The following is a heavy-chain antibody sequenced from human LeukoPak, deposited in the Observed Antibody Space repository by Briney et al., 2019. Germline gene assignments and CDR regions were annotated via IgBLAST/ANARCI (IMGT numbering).Heavy chain of an antibody. CDR1: GFXFSSYA. Sequence: GGSLRLSCLASGFXFSSYAMHWVRQAPGKGLEYVSAISSNGGSTYYADSVKGRFTISRDKSKNTLYLQMSSLRVEDTAVYYCVKGYCSSISCYEDYWGQGTLVTVSS. CDR2: ISSNGGST. CDR3: VKGYCSSISCYEDY. D-gene: IGHD2-2*01. V-gene: IGHV3-64D*09. J-gene: IGHJ4*02.